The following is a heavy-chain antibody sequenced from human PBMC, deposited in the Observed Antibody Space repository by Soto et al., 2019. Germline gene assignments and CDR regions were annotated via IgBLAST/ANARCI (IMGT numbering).Heavy chain of an antibody. J-gene: IGHJ3*01. V-gene: IGHV3-53*01. Sequence: GGSLRLSCAASGFTVSSNYMSWVRQAPGKGLEWVSVIYSGGSTYYADSVKGRFTISRDNSKNTLYLQMHSLRAEDTALYFCVRYRGYPDSFDVWGQGTMVTVSS. CDR2: IYSGGST. CDR1: GFTVSSNY. D-gene: IGHD1-26*01. CDR3: VRYRGYPDSFDV.